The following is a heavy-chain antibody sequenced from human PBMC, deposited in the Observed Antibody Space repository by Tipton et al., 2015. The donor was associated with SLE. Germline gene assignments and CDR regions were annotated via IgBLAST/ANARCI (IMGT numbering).Heavy chain of an antibody. CDR1: GGSISDHY. CDR2: IYTSAST. Sequence: TLSLTCTVSGGSISDHYWYWIRQPPGKGLDWIGRIYTSASTIYNPSLKSRVTLSSDTSKNQFSLRVRSVTAADTAVYYCAGGSRSPVYFWGQGRLVTVSS. CDR3: AGGSRSPVYF. D-gene: IGHD1-26*01. V-gene: IGHV4-4*07. J-gene: IGHJ4*02.